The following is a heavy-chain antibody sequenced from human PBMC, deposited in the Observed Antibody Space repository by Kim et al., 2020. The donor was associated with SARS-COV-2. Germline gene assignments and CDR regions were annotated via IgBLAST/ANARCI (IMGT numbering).Heavy chain of an antibody. CDR1: GFTFSFYG. CDR2: IWYDGSNK. J-gene: IGHJ3*02. CDR3: AKDRGLRYFIWLLEAFDI. V-gene: IGHV3-33*06. D-gene: IGHD3-9*01. Sequence: GGSLRLSCAASGFTFSFYGMHWVRQAPGKGLEWVAVIWYDGSNKYYADSVKGRFTISRDNSKNTLYLQMNSLRAEDTAVYYCAKDRGLRYFIWLLEAFDIWGRGTMVTVSS.